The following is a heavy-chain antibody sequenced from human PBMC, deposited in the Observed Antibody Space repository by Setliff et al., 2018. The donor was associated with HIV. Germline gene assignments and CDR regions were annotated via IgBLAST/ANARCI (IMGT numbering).Heavy chain of an antibody. J-gene: IGHJ6*02. Sequence: SQTLSLTCAVSGGSISSGGYSWSWIRQPPGKGLEWIGYIYHSGSTNYNPSLKSRATISVDTSKNHLSLNVTSVTAADTAVYYCARGGYSSSWYTYYGMDVWDQGTTVTVSS. CDR3: ARGGYSSSWYTYYGMDV. CDR1: GGSISSGGYS. CDR2: IYHSGST. V-gene: IGHV4-30-2*01. D-gene: IGHD6-13*01.